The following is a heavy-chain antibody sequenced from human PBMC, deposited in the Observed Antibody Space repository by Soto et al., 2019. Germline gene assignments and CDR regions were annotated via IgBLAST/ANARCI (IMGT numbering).Heavy chain of an antibody. CDR1: GFTFSSYA. CDR2: ISYDGSNK. V-gene: IGHV3-30-3*01. Sequence: QVQLVESGGGVVQPGRSLRLSCAASGFTFSSYAMHWVRQAPGKGLEWVAVISYDGSNKYYADSVKGRFTISRDNSKNALYLQRNSLRVEDTAVYYCARDGRWLRSLAIFDYWGQGTLVTVSS. J-gene: IGHJ4*02. D-gene: IGHD2-15*01. CDR3: ARDGRWLRSLAIFDY.